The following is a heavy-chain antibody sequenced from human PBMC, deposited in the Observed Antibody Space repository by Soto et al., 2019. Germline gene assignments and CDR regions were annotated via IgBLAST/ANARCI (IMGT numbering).Heavy chain of an antibody. CDR3: ATTYYDILTGYDWFDP. D-gene: IGHD3-9*01. V-gene: IGHV4-59*08. Sequence: QVQLQESGPGLVKPSETLSLTCTVSGGSISSYYWSWIRQPPGKGLEWIGYIYYSGSTNYNPSLKSRVTISVDTSKNQFSLKLSSVTAADTAVYYCATTYYDILTGYDWFDPWGQGTLVTVSS. J-gene: IGHJ5*02. CDR1: GGSISSYY. CDR2: IYYSGST.